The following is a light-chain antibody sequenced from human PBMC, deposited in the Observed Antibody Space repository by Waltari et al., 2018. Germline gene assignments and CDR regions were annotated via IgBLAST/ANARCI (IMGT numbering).Light chain of an antibody. J-gene: IGLJ2*01. CDR3: QLWDSSSDHVL. CDR2: YDN. Sequence: SFVLTPPPSVSVAPGKTARITCGGNNIGSQSVHWYQQKPGQAPVLVIYYDNDRPSGIPERFSGSNSGNTATLTITRVEAGDEAAYYCQLWDSSSDHVLFGGGTKLTVL. CDR1: NIGSQS. V-gene: IGLV3-21*04.